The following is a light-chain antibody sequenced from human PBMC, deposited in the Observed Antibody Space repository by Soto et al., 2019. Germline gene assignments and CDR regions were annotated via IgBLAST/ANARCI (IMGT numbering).Light chain of an antibody. CDR2: GNS. CDR3: QSYDSSLSVV. J-gene: IGLJ2*01. V-gene: IGLV1-40*01. CDR1: SSNIGEGYE. Sequence: QSVLTQPPSVSGAPGQRVTISCTGSSSNIGEGYEVPWYQQLPGTAPKLLIYGNSNRPSVVPDRFSGSKSGTSASLAITGLQAEDDADYYCQSYDSSLSVVFGGGTKLTVL.